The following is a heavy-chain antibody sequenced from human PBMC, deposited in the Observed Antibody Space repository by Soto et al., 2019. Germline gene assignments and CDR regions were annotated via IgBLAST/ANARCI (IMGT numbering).Heavy chain of an antibody. V-gene: IGHV4-34*01. CDR1: GGSFSGYY. CDR3: ARMAGSWFDP. J-gene: IGHJ5*02. D-gene: IGHD3-10*01. CDR2: INHSGST. Sequence: SETMSLTCAVYGGSFSGYYWSWIRQPPGKGLEWIGEINHSGSTNYNPSLKSRVTISVDTSKNQFSLKLSSVTAADTAVYYCARMAGSWFDPWGHGTLVTGS.